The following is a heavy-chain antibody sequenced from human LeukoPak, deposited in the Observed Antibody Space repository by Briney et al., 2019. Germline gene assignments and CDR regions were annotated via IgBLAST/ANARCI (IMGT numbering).Heavy chain of an antibody. V-gene: IGHV4-59*08. D-gene: IGHD6-19*01. CDR3: ARLRYSSGWLQDY. Sequence: PSETLSLTCTVSGGSISSYYWSWIRQPPGKGLEWIGYIHYSGNTDYNPSLKSRFTISVDTSKNQFSLKLRSVTAADTAVYYCARLRYSSGWLQDYWGQGTLVTVSS. CDR1: GGSISSYY. J-gene: IGHJ4*02. CDR2: IHYSGNT.